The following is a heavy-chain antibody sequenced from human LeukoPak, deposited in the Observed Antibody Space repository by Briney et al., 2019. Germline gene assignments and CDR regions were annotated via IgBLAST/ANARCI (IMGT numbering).Heavy chain of an antibody. J-gene: IGHJ4*02. V-gene: IGHV4-59*08. CDR1: GGSISSYY. CDR3: ARGLYSSSWFPFDY. Sequence: PSETLSLTCTVSGGSISSYYWSWIRQPPGKGLEWSGYIYYSGSTNYNPSLKSRVTISVDTSKNKFSLQLSSVTAADTAVYYCARGLYSSSWFPFDYWGQGTLVTVSS. D-gene: IGHD6-13*01. CDR2: IYYSGST.